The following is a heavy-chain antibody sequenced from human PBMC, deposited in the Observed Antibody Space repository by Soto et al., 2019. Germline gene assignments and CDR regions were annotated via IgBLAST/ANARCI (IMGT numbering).Heavy chain of an antibody. CDR3: AKDLGADCEGGDCYPFDY. D-gene: IGHD2-21*02. CDR1: GFTFSRYG. J-gene: IGHJ4*02. Sequence: GGSLRLSCAASGFTFSRYGMHWVRQAPGKGLEWVAVISYDGSNKYYADSVKGRFTISRDNSKNTLYLQMNSLRAEDTAVYYCAKDLGADCEGGDCYPFDYWGQGTLVTVSS. CDR2: ISYDGSNK. V-gene: IGHV3-30*18.